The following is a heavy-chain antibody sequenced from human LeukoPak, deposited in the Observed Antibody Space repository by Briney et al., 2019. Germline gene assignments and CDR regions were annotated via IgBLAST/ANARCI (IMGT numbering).Heavy chain of an antibody. Sequence: SQTLSLTCTVSGGSISSGGYYWSWIRQHPGKGLEWIGYIYYSGSTYYNPSLKSRITISVDTSENQFSLKLTSVTAADTAVYYCARSPEYYFDYWGQGTLVTVSS. CDR1: GGSISSGGYY. CDR2: IYYSGST. V-gene: IGHV4-31*03. CDR3: ARSPEYYFDY. J-gene: IGHJ4*02. D-gene: IGHD1-14*01.